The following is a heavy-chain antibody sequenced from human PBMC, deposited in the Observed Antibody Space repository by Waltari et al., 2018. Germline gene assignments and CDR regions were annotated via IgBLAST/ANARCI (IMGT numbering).Heavy chain of an antibody. CDR1: GGTFSSYA. V-gene: IGHV1-69*01. Sequence: QVQLVQSGAEVKKPGSSVKVSCKASGGTFSSYAISWVRQAPGQGLEWMGGIIPIFGTANYAQKFQGRVTITADESTSTAYMELSSLRSEDTAVYYCAKSRGIVPAARLYNWFDPWGQGTLVTVSS. D-gene: IGHD2-2*01. CDR2: IIPIFGTA. CDR3: AKSRGIVPAARLYNWFDP. J-gene: IGHJ5*02.